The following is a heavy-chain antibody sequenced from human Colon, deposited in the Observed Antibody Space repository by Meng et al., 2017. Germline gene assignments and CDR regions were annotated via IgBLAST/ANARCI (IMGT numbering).Heavy chain of an antibody. D-gene: IGHD3/OR15-3a*01. Sequence: GQMQQSGPGLGKPSGTLSLACAVSGGSIRSNWWSWVRQPPGKGLEWIGEFFHTGSTNYDPPLKSRVTISVDKSNNQFSLKLTSVTAADTAVYYCARHISILGQRGFDYWGQGTLVTVSS. CDR3: ARHISILGQRGFDY. CDR2: FFHTGST. V-gene: IGHV4-4*02. J-gene: IGHJ4*02. CDR1: GGSIRSNW.